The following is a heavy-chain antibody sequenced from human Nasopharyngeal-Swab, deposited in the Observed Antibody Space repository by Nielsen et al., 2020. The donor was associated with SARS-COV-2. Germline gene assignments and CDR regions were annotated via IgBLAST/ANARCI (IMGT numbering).Heavy chain of an antibody. J-gene: IGHJ4*02. D-gene: IGHD3-22*01. V-gene: IGHV4-59*13. CDR1: GGSISSYY. Sequence: SETLSLTCTVSGGSISSYYWSWIRQPPGKGLEWIGYIYYSGSTNYNPSLKSRVTISVDTSKNQFSLKLSSETAADTAVYYCARDRKAYYDSSGFDYWGQGTLVTVSS. CDR2: IYYSGST. CDR3: ARDRKAYYDSSGFDY.